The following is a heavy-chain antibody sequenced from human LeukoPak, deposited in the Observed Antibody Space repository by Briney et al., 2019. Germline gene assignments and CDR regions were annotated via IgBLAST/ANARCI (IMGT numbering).Heavy chain of an antibody. CDR3: AKFPYYDILTGHFDY. J-gene: IGHJ4*02. Sequence: GGSLRLSCAASGFTFDDYAMHWVRQAPGKGLEWVSGISWNSGSIGYADSVKGRFIISRDNAKNSLYLQMNSLRAEDTALYYCAKFPYYDILTGHFDYWGQGTLVTVSS. D-gene: IGHD3-9*01. CDR2: ISWNSGSI. CDR1: GFTFDDYA. V-gene: IGHV3-9*01.